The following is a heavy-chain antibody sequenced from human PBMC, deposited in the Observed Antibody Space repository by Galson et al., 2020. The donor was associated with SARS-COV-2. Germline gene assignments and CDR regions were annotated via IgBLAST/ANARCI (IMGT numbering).Heavy chain of an antibody. J-gene: IGHJ4*02. CDR1: GYALSSGYY. V-gene: IGHV4-38-2*02. CDR3: ARQVVAKTYYFDY. D-gene: IGHD2-15*01. Sequence: ASETLSLTCTVSGYALSSGYYWMWVRQPPEKGLEWIANIHRSGSTYYNPSLKSRATISVDTSKNEFSLRLTSMTAADTAVYYCARQVVAKTYYFDYWGQGILVTVSS. CDR2: IHRSGST.